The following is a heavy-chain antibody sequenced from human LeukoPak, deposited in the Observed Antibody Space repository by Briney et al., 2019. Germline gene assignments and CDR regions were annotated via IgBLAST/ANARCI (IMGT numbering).Heavy chain of an antibody. CDR2: IYYSGST. CDR1: GGSISSGDYY. Sequence: SETLSLTCTVSGGSISSGDYYWSSIRQPPGKGLEWVGYIYYSGSTYYNPSLKSRVTISVDTSKNQFSLKLSSVTAADTAVYYCARTYDFWSGYPRYFDYWGQGTLVTVSS. D-gene: IGHD3-3*01. J-gene: IGHJ4*02. V-gene: IGHV4-30-4*08. CDR3: ARTYDFWSGYPRYFDY.